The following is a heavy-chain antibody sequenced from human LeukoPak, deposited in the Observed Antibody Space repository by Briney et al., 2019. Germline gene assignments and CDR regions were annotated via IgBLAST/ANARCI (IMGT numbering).Heavy chain of an antibody. V-gene: IGHV4-30-4*08. J-gene: IGHJ4*02. CDR1: GGSISGYY. D-gene: IGHD1-26*01. CDR2: IYYSGST. Sequence: SETLSLTCTVSGGSISGYYWSWIRQPPGKGLEWIGYIYYSGSTYYNPSLKSRVTISVDTSKNQFSLKLSSVTAADTAVYYCARGKVGATGVGFDYWGQGTLVTVSS. CDR3: ARGKVGATGVGFDY.